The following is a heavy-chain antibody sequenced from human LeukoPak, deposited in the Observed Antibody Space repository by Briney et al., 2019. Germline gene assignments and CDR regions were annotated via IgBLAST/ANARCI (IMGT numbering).Heavy chain of an antibody. CDR1: GGSISSYY. CDR3: ARLRSSYYYYYGMDV. D-gene: IGHD3-10*01. V-gene: IGHV4-59*01. J-gene: IGHJ6*02. CDR2: IYYSGST. Sequence: PSETLSLTCTLSGGSISSYYWSWIRQPPGKGLEWIGYIYYSGSTNYNPSLKSRVTISVDTSKNLFSLKLSSVTAADTAVYYCARLRSSYYYYYGMDVWGQGTAVTVSS.